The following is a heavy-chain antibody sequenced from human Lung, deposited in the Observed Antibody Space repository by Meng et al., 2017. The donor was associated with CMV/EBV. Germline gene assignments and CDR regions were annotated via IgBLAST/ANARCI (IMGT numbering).Heavy chain of an antibody. D-gene: IGHD3-10*01. CDR2: INTDGSST. V-gene: IGHV3-74*01. J-gene: IGHJ4*02. Sequence: GESXKISCAASGFTFSNYWIHWVRQAPGKGLEWVSRINTDGSSTAYADSVKGRFTISRDNAKNTVFLHISSVRAEDTAVFYCARDPVRGDLDYWGQGTLVTVS. CDR1: GFTFSNYW. CDR3: ARDPVRGDLDY.